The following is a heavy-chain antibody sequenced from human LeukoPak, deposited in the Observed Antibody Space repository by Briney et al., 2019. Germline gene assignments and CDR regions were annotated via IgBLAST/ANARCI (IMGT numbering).Heavy chain of an antibody. J-gene: IGHJ5*02. CDR2: IKQDGSEK. CDR1: GFTISDYW. Sequence: PGGSLRLSCAASGFTISDYWMTWVRQAPGKGLEWVANIKQDGSEKTYVDSVKGRFTISRDNAKNSIFLQMNSLRVKDMAIYYCVRDGGTDWYDPWGQGTLVSVSS. D-gene: IGHD3-16*01. CDR3: VRDGGTDWYDP. V-gene: IGHV3-7*01.